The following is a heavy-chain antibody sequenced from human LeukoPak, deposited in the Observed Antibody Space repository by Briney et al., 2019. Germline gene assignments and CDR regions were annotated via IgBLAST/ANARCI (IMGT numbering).Heavy chain of an antibody. Sequence: PSETLSLTCAVSGGSISSSNWWSWVRQPPGKGLEWIGEIYHSGSTNYNPSLKSRVTISVDKSKNQFSLKLSSVTAADTAVYYCARDFFDWPIADAFDIWGQGTMVTVSS. V-gene: IGHV4-4*02. CDR3: ARDFFDWPIADAFDI. CDR2: IYHSGST. CDR1: GGSISSSNW. J-gene: IGHJ3*02. D-gene: IGHD3-9*01.